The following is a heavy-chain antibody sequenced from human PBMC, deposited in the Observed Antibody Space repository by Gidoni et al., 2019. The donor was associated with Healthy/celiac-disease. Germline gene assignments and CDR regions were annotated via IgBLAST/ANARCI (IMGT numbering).Heavy chain of an antibody. Sequence: QVQLQQWGAGLLKPSETLSLTCAVYGGSFRGYYWSWIRQPPGKGLEWIGEIKHSGSTNYNPSLKSRVTISVDTSKNQFSLKLSSVTAADTAVYYCARGARRRSYSLLLILDYWGQGTLVTVSS. CDR1: GGSFRGYY. V-gene: IGHV4-34*01. J-gene: IGHJ4*02. CDR3: ARGARRRSYSLLLILDY. D-gene: IGHD3-10*01. CDR2: IKHSGST.